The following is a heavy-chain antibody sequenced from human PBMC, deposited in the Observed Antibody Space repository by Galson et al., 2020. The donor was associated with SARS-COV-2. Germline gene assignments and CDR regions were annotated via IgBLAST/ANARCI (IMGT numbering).Heavy chain of an antibody. CDR2: IYYSGST. J-gene: IGHJ3*02. D-gene: IGHD1-26*01. Sequence: ETSETLSLTCTVSGGSISSGGYYWSWIRQHPGKGLEWIGYIYYSGSTYYNPSLKSRVTISVDTSKNQFSLKLSSVTAADTAVYYCARELGRAIPGGNDAFDIWGQGTMVTVS. V-gene: IGHV4-31*03. CDR1: GGSISSGGYY. CDR3: ARELGRAIPGGNDAFDI.